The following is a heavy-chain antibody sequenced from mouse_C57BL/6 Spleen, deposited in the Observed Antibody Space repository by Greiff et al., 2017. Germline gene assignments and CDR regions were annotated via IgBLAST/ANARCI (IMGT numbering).Heavy chain of an antibody. Sequence: QVQLKQSGAELVKPGASVKISCKASGYAFSSYWMNWVKQRPGKGLEWIGQIYPGDGDTNYNGKFKGKATLTADKSSSTAYMQLSSLTSEDSAVYFCARSSTTVGGRSLVVWGTGTTVTVSS. D-gene: IGHD1-1*01. CDR3: ARSSTTVGGRSLVV. V-gene: IGHV1-80*01. CDR1: GYAFSSYW. J-gene: IGHJ1*03. CDR2: IYPGDGDT.